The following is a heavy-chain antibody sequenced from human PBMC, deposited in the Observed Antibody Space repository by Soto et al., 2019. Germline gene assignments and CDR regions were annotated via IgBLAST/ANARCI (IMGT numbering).Heavy chain of an antibody. D-gene: IGHD3-3*01. CDR2: INCNSGGT. Sequence: ASVKVSCKASGYSFTGHYMHWVRQAPGQGLEWMGWINCNSGGTNYAQKFQDRVTMTRDTSITTAYMEPSRLRSDDTAIYYCARGQAYDFWSGFYNWFDPWGQGTLVTVS. CDR1: GYSFTGHY. J-gene: IGHJ5*02. V-gene: IGHV1-2*02. CDR3: ARGQAYDFWSGFYNWFDP.